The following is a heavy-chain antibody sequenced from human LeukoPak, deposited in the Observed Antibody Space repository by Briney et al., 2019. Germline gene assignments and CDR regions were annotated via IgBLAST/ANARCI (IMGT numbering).Heavy chain of an antibody. CDR2: ISPYNSNT. D-gene: IGHD2-15*01. Sequence: ASVKVSCKASGYTFTSSGISWVRQAPGQGLEWMGWISPYNSNTNYAQRLQGRVTMTTDTSTSTAYMELRSLRSDDTAVYYCATGTSGGINHWGQGIMVTVSS. CDR1: GYTFTSSG. V-gene: IGHV1-18*01. J-gene: IGHJ3*01. CDR3: ATGTSGGINH.